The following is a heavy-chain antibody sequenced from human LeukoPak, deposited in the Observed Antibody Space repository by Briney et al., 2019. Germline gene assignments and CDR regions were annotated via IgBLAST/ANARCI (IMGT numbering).Heavy chain of an antibody. J-gene: IGHJ4*02. Sequence: PSETLSLTCAVYGGSFSGYYWSWIRQPPGKGLEWIGEINHSGSTNYNPSLKSRVTISVDTSKNQFSLKLSSVTAADTAVYYRARVASQSYWGQGTLVTVSS. CDR1: GGSFSGYY. V-gene: IGHV4-34*01. CDR3: ARVASQSY. CDR2: INHSGST.